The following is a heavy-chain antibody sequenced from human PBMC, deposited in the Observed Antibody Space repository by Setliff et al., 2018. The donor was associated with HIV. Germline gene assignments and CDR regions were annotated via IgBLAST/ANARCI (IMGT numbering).Heavy chain of an antibody. CDR3: ARGAGYTSGWYSSRYRDV. CDR1: GYTFTNSD. D-gene: IGHD6-19*01. J-gene: IGHJ6*03. CDR2: MNPNSGNT. Sequence: GASVKVSCKASGYTFTNSDINWVRQATGQGLEWMGWMNPNSGNTGYAQKFQGRVIMTRDTSITTAYMELSSLRSDDTAVYYCARGAGYTSGWYSSRYRDVWGKGTTVTVSS. V-gene: IGHV1-8*02.